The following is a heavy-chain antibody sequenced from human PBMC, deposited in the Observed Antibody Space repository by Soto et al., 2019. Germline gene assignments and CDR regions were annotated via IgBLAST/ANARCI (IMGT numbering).Heavy chain of an antibody. V-gene: IGHV1-69*01. Sequence: QVQLVQSGAEVKKPGSSVKVSCKASGGTFSSHVFNWLRQAPGQGLEWMGGIMPIIGTANYAQKFQGRVTITAADSTSTAYMALSSLRSEDTAVYYCARDLEFRDGNISHLDYWGQGTLGTVSS. D-gene: IGHD3-10*01. CDR2: IMPIIGTA. J-gene: IGHJ4*02. CDR1: GGTFSSHV. CDR3: ARDLEFRDGNISHLDY.